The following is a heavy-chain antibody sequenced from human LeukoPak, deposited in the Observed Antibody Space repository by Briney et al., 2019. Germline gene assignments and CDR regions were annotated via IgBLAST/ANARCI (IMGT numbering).Heavy chain of an antibody. V-gene: IGHV4-34*01. CDR1: GGSFSGYY. Sequence: SETLSLTCAVYGGSFSGYYWSWIRQPPGKGLEWIGSIYHSGSTYYNPSLKSRVTISVDTSKNQFSLKLSSVTAADTAVYYCARDRYYYDSSGYLFDYWGQRTLVTVSS. CDR3: ARDRYYYDSSGYLFDY. D-gene: IGHD3-22*01. J-gene: IGHJ4*02. CDR2: IYHSGST.